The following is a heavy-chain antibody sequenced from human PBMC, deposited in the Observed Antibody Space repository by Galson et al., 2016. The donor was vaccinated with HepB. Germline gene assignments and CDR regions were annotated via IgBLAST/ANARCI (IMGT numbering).Heavy chain of an antibody. J-gene: IGHJ4*02. CDR2: ISTTSSYI. CDR3: ARERGYNYGHPNLDC. CDR1: GFIFNTDC. Sequence: SLRLSCAAAGFIFNTDCMNWVRQAPGKGLEWVSSISTTSSYIYDADSVKGLFTISREHARDSMFRQMNSLRAEDTAVYYCARERGYNYGHPNLDCWGQGTLVTVSS. V-gene: IGHV3-21*04. D-gene: IGHD5-18*01.